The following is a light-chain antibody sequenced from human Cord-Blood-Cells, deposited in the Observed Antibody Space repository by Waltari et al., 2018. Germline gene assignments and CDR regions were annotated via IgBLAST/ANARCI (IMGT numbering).Light chain of an antibody. CDR2: DVS. Sequence: SALTQPASVSGPPGQSLTISCTGTSSAVGGYNYVSWYQPHPGKAPKLMLYDVSNRPSGVSNRFSGSKSGNTASLTISGLQAEDEADYYCSSYTSSSTYVFGTGTKVTVL. J-gene: IGLJ1*01. V-gene: IGLV2-14*03. CDR1: SSAVGGYNY. CDR3: SSYTSSSTYV.